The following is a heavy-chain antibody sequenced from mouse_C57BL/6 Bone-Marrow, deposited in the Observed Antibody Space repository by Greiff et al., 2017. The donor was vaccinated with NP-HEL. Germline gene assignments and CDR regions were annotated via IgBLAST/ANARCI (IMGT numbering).Heavy chain of an antibody. CDR1: GFTFTDYY. Sequence: DVKLVESEGGLVQPGSSMKLSCTASGFTFTDYYMAWVRQVPEKGLEWVANINYDGSSTYYLDSLKSRFIISRDNAKNILYLQMSSLKSEDTATYYCARDGGYSYFDYWGQGTTLTVSA. CDR3: ARDGGYSYFDY. D-gene: IGHD2-3*01. V-gene: IGHV5-16*01. J-gene: IGHJ2*01. CDR2: INYDGSST.